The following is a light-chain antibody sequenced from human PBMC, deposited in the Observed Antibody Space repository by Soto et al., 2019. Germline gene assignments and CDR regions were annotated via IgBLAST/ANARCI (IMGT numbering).Light chain of an antibody. CDR1: QSVSSN. Sequence: EIVMTQSPATLSLSPGERATLSCRASQSVSSNLSWYQQKHGQAPRLLIYGASTRATGIPARFSGSGSGTEFTLTISRLESEDFAVYYCQQYNNWPPLTFGGGTKVEIK. CDR3: QQYNNWPPLT. J-gene: IGKJ4*01. V-gene: IGKV3-15*01. CDR2: GAS.